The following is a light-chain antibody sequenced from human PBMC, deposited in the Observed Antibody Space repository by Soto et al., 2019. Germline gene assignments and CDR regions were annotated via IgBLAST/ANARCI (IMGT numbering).Light chain of an antibody. CDR2: SNN. CDR1: SSNIGSNT. J-gene: IGLJ2*01. V-gene: IGLV1-44*01. Sequence: QSVLTQPPSASGTPGQRVTISCSGSSSNIGSNTVNWYQQLPGTAPNLLIYSNNQRPSGVPDRFSGSKSGTSASLAISGLQSEDEADYYCAAWDDILNGVVFGGGTKVTVL. CDR3: AAWDDILNGVV.